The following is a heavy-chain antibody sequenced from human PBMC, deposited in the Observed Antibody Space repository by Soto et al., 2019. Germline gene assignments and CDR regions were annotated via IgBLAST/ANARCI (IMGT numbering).Heavy chain of an antibody. CDR2: IDPSDSYT. CDR1: GYSFTIYW. CDR3: ARLTRYSYGFDWFDP. Sequence: GESLKISCNGSGYSFTIYWISWVRQMPGKGLEWMGRIDPSDSYTNYSPSFQGHVTISADKSISTAYLQWSSLKASDTAMYYCARLTRYSYGFDWFDPWGQGTLVTVSS. D-gene: IGHD5-18*01. J-gene: IGHJ5*02. V-gene: IGHV5-10-1*01.